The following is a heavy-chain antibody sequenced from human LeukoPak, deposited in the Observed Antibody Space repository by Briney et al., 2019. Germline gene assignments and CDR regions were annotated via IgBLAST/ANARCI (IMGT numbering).Heavy chain of an antibody. CDR2: IKQDGSEK. V-gene: IGHV3-7*03. Sequence: GGSLRLSCAASGFTFNDYGMSWVRQAPGKGLEWVANIKQDGSEKYYVDSVKGRFTISRDNAKNSLYLQMNSLRAEDTAVYYCLEPYYFDSWGRGTLVTVSS. J-gene: IGHJ4*02. CDR1: GFTFNDYG. CDR3: LEPYYFDS.